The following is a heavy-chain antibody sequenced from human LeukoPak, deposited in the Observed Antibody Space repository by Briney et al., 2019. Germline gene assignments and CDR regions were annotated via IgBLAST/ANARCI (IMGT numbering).Heavy chain of an antibody. CDR3: ARADCSSTSCYELDY. D-gene: IGHD2-2*01. CDR1: GFTLSDYY. CDR2: ISSSDSTI. J-gene: IGHJ4*02. Sequence: GGSLRLSCAGSGFTLSDYYMSWIRQAPGKGLEWVSYISSSDSTIKYTDSVKGRFTISRDSAKNSLFLQMHSLRADDTAVYYCARADCSSTSCYELDYWGQGTLVTVSS. V-gene: IGHV3-11*04.